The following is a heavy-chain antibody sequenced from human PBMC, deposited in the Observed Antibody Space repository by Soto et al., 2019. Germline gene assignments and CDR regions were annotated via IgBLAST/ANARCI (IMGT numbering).Heavy chain of an antibody. V-gene: IGHV4-59*13. Sequence: QVQLQESGPGLVKPSETLSLTCTVSGGSISTYYWSWIRRPPGKGLEWIGHIHYSGNTNCNPSLKSRVTISGDTSKNQFSLRLTSVTAADTAVYYCARDRGSGWYWDYWGQGTLVTVSS. CDR2: IHYSGNT. CDR1: GGSISTYY. J-gene: IGHJ4*02. CDR3: ARDRGSGWYWDY. D-gene: IGHD6-19*01.